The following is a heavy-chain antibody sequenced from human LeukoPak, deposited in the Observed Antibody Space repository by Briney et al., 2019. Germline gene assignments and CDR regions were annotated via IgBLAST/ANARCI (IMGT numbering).Heavy chain of an antibody. CDR3: ARYSDPGSYPDAFDI. D-gene: IGHD1-26*01. CDR2: IYYSGST. J-gene: IGHJ3*02. Sequence: SEALSLTCTVSGGSISRYFWSWIRQPPGRGLEWIGYIYYSGSTNYNPSLKSRVTISVDTSKNQFSLKLSSVTAADTAVYYCARYSDPGSYPDAFDIWGQGTMVTVSS. V-gene: IGHV4-59*01. CDR1: GGSISRYF.